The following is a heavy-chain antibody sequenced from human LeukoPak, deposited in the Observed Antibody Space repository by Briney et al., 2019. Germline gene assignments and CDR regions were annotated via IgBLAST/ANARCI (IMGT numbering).Heavy chain of an antibody. V-gene: IGHV3-74*01. CDR2: IVSDGSTT. CDR1: GFTFSTYW. Sequence: PGGSLRLSCAASGFTFSTYWMHWVRQAPGEGLVWVSRIVSDGSTTTYADSVKGRFTISRDNAKNTLYLQMNSLRAEDTAVYYCARDAYDTSAYYYFDYWGQGTLVTVPS. D-gene: IGHD3-22*01. CDR3: ARDAYDTSAYYYFDY. J-gene: IGHJ4*02.